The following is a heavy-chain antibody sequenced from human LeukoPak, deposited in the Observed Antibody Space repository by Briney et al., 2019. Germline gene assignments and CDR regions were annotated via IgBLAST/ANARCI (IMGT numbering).Heavy chain of an antibody. J-gene: IGHJ3*02. Sequence: GGSLRLSCAASGFSFSRYWMHWVRQAPGKGLVWVSRMNSDGSSTNYADSVNGRFTIYRDNAKTILYLQMNRLRAEDTAVYHCATGHYYDSSGYYPLPDAFDIWGQRTMVTVSS. CDR1: GFSFSRYW. CDR2: MNSDGSST. V-gene: IGHV3-74*01. CDR3: ATGHYYDSSGYYPLPDAFDI. D-gene: IGHD3-22*01.